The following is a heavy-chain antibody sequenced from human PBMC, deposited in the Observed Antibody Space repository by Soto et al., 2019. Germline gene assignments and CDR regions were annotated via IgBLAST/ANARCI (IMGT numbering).Heavy chain of an antibody. J-gene: IGHJ3*02. Sequence: QVQLQQWGAGLLKPSETLSLTCAVYGGSFSGYYWSWIRHPPGKGLEGLGEINHSGSTNYNPSLRWRITISVDTPKNQLSLQLSSVTAADTAVYYCARLSLRFHGAFDIWGQGTMVTVSS. V-gene: IGHV4-34*01. D-gene: IGHD3-3*01. CDR2: INHSGST. CDR1: GGSFSGYY. CDR3: ARLSLRFHGAFDI.